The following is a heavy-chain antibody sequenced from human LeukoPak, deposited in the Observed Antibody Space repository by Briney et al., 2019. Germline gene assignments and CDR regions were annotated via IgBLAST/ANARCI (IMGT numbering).Heavy chain of an antibody. V-gene: IGHV3-49*04. CDR3: TRDNFKPSAHSLDY. J-gene: IGHJ4*02. D-gene: IGHD1-14*01. Sequence: QAGGSLRLSCAASGFTFGDYAMSWVRQAPGKGLEWVGFIRTKAYGGTTEYAASVKGRFTISRDDSKSIAYLQINSLKTEDTAVYYCTRDNFKPSAHSLDYWGQGTLVTVSS. CDR1: GFTFGDYA. CDR2: IRTKAYGGTT.